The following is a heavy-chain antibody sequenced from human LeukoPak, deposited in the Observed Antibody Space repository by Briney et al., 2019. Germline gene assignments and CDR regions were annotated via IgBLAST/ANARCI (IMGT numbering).Heavy chain of an antibody. CDR2: IYYSGST. Sequence: SETLSLTCTVSGGSISSYYWSWIRQPPGKGLEWIGYIYYSGSTNYNPSLKSRVTISVDTSKNQFSLKLSSVTAADTAVYYCARGLGYGDYVRWFDPWGQGTLVTVSS. V-gene: IGHV4-59*12. J-gene: IGHJ5*02. D-gene: IGHD4-17*01. CDR1: GGSISSYY. CDR3: ARGLGYGDYVRWFDP.